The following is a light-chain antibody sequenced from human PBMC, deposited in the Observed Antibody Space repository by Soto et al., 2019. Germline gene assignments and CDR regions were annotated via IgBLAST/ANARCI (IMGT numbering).Light chain of an antibody. CDR2: AAS. J-gene: IGKJ1*01. CDR1: QTITNY. CDR3: QQNYSSPWT. V-gene: IGKV1-39*01. Sequence: DIQMTQSPSSLSASVGDRVTITCRASQTITNYLNWYQQKPGKAPKLLIYAASTLLSGVPSRFTGGGSGTDFTLTIDSLQPEDFATYFCQQNYSSPWTFGQGTKVEI.